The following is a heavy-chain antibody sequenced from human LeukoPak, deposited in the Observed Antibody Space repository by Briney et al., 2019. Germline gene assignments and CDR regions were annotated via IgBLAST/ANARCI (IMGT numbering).Heavy chain of an antibody. CDR2: INPNTGGT. CDR1: GYSFTGYY. Sequence: ASVKVSCKASGYSFTGYYMHWVRQAPGQGLEWMGWINPNTGGTNYAQKFQGRVTMTRDTSITTAYMELTWLGSDDTAVYYCARDRGRGYNYDSGDFDFWGQGTLVTVSS. D-gene: IGHD3-22*01. V-gene: IGHV1-2*02. J-gene: IGHJ4*02. CDR3: ARDRGRGYNYDSGDFDF.